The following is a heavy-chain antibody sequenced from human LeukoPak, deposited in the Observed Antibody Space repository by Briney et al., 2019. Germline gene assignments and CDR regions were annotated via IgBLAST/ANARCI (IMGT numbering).Heavy chain of an antibody. Sequence: ASVKVSCKASGYTFTGYYMHWVRQAPGQGLEWMGWINPNSGGTNYAQKFQGRVTMTRDTSISTAYMELSRLRSDDMAVYYCARDLPEEYQLQHTQFDYWGQGTLVTVSS. CDR3: ARDLPEEYQLQHTQFDY. J-gene: IGHJ4*02. V-gene: IGHV1-2*02. D-gene: IGHD2-2*01. CDR1: GYTFTGYY. CDR2: INPNSGGT.